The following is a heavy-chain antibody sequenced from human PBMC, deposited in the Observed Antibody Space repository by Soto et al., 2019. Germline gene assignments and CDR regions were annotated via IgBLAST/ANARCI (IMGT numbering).Heavy chain of an antibody. V-gene: IGHV3-33*01. CDR3: ASDPPYCSSTSCYYFDY. CDR2: IWYDGSNK. J-gene: IGHJ4*02. D-gene: IGHD2-2*01. CDR1: GFTFSSYG. Sequence: PVGSLRLSCAASGFTFSSYGMHWVSQARGKGLEWVAVIWYDGSNKYYADSVKGRFTISRDNSKNTLYLQMNSLRAEDTAVYYCASDPPYCSSTSCYYFDYWGQGTLVTVSS.